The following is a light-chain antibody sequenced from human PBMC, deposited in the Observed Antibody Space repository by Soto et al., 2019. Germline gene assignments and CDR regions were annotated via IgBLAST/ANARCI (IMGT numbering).Light chain of an antibody. Sequence: DIQMTQSPSSVSASVGDRVTITCRASQGISSRLAWYQQKPGKAPNLLIYAASSLQSGVPSSFSGSGSETDFTLTICSLQPEDFATYYCQQSNSFPLTFGGGTKVEIK. CDR1: QGISSR. J-gene: IGKJ4*01. CDR3: QQSNSFPLT. CDR2: AAS. V-gene: IGKV1-12*01.